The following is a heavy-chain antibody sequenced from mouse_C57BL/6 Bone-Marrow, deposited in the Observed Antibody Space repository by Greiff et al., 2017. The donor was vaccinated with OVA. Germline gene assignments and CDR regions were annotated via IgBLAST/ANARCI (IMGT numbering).Heavy chain of an antibody. CDR3: ARDYYYDWFAY. J-gene: IGHJ3*01. CDR2: INPGSGGT. D-gene: IGHD2-4*01. Sequence: QVQLQQSGAELVRPGTSVKVSCKASGYAFTNYLIEWVKQRPGQGLEWIGVINPGSGGTNYNEKFKGKATLTADKSSSTAYMQLSSLTSEDSAVYFCARDYYYDWFAYWGQGTLVTVSA. CDR1: GYAFTNYL. V-gene: IGHV1-54*01.